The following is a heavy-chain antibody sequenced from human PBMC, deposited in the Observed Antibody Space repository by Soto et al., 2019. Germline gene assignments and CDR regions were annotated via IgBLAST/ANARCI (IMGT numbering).Heavy chain of an antibody. CDR3: ARGAWYSGDALDV. V-gene: IGHV3-21*02. Sequence: EVQLVESGGGLVKPGGSLRLSCVASGFNFNTYTIHWVRQTPGKGLEWVSSISSSSSNIFYADSVKGRFTISRDNAKKSLYLQMNSLRAADTAVYYCARGAWYSGDALDVWGQGTMVTVS. CDR1: GFNFNTYT. CDR2: ISSSSSNI. D-gene: IGHD2-15*01. J-gene: IGHJ3*01.